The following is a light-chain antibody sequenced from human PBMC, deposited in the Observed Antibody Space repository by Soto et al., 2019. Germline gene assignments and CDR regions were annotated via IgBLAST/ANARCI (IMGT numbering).Light chain of an antibody. CDR3: QQSYSSPPT. CDR1: QDIGNW. Sequence: DIQVTQSPPSMAASVGDRVTITCRASQDIGNWMTWYQQKPGKAPKLLIFAASSLQSGVPSRFSGSRSGPDFTLTISSLQPEDFATYYCQQSYSSPPTFGQGTKVDIK. CDR2: AAS. J-gene: IGKJ1*01. V-gene: IGKV1-39*01.